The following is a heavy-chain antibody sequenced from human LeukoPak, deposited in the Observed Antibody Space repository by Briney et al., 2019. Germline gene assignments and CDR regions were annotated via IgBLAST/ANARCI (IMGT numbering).Heavy chain of an antibody. J-gene: IGHJ6*02. V-gene: IGHV3-9*01. D-gene: IGHD4/OR15-4a*01. Sequence: GGSLRLSWAASGFTFDDYAMHWVRHAPGKGLEWVSGISWNSGSIGYADSVKGRFTISRDNAKNSLYLQMNSLRAEDTALYYCAKDMTIPFYYGMDVWGQGTTVTVSS. CDR1: GFTFDDYA. CDR3: AKDMTIPFYYGMDV. CDR2: ISWNSGSI.